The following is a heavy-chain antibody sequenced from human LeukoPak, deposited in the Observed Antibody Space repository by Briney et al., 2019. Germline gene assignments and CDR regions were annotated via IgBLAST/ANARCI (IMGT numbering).Heavy chain of an antibody. V-gene: IGHV4-34*01. CDR2: INHSGST. D-gene: IGHD4-17*01. CDR3: ARAPTVTTSNFDY. CDR1: GGSFSGYY. J-gene: IGHJ4*02. Sequence: PSETLSLTCAVYGGSFSGYYWSWIRQPPGKGLEWIGEINHSGSTNYNPSLKSRVTMSVDTSKNQFSLKLSSVTAADTAVYYCARAPTVTTSNFDYWGQGTLVTVSS.